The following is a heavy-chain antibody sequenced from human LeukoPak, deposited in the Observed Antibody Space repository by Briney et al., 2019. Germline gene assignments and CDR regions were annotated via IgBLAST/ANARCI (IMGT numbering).Heavy chain of an antibody. CDR1: GFTFSSYG. V-gene: IGHV3-30*02. CDR2: IRYDGSNK. D-gene: IGHD3-3*01. CDR3: AKEPAEYDFWTYFDY. J-gene: IGHJ4*02. Sequence: GGSLRLSCAASGFTFSSYGMHWVRQAPGRGLEWVAFIRYDGSNKYYADSVKGRFTISRDNSKNTLYLQMNSLRAEDTAVYYCAKEPAEYDFWTYFDYWGQGTLVTVSS.